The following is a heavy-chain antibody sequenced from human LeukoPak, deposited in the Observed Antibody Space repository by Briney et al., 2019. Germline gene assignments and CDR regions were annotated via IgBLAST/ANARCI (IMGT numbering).Heavy chain of an antibody. CDR1: GGSVNSGSHY. J-gene: IGHJ3*02. Sequence: SETLSLTCTVSGGSVNSGSHYWSWIRQPPGKGLEWIGYIYYTGSTNYNPSLKSRVTISVDTSKNQFSLKLSSVTAADTAVYYCARLERSMIVVTIDIWGQGTTVTVSS. V-gene: IGHV4-61*01. D-gene: IGHD3-22*01. CDR3: ARLERSMIVVTIDI. CDR2: IYYTGST.